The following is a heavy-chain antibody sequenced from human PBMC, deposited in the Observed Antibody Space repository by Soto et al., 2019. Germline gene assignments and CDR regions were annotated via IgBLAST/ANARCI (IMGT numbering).Heavy chain of an antibody. CDR3: ARFPNWTSYYFDY. CDR2: IIPIFGTA. J-gene: IGHJ4*02. V-gene: IGHV1-69*01. D-gene: IGHD1-1*01. CDR1: EATSSSYA. Sequence: QVQLVQSGAEVKKPGSRGRVSCKASEATSSSYAISGVRRPPGQGLEWMGGIIPIFGTANYAQKFQGRVTITADESTSTAYMELSSLRSEDTAVYYCARFPNWTSYYFDYWGQGTLVTVSS.